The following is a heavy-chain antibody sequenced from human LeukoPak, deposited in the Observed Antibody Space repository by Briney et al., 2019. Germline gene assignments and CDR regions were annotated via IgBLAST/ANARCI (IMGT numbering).Heavy chain of an antibody. J-gene: IGHJ4*02. V-gene: IGHV3-66*01. Sequence: GGSLRLSCAASGFTVITSYMSWVRQAPGKGLEWVSVIFRDGTTHYADSVKGRFTISRDNSKNTLYLQMNTLRAEDTAMYYCTKTGGPWDWGQGTLVTVSS. CDR1: GFTVITSY. D-gene: IGHD7-27*01. CDR3: TKTGGPWD. CDR2: IFRDGTT.